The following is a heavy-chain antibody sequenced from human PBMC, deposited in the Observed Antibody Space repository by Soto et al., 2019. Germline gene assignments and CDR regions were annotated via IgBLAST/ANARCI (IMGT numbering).Heavy chain of an antibody. Sequence: GGSLRLSCAASGFTFSSYAMSWVRQTPGKGLEWVSAISGSGGSTYYADSVKGRFTISRDNSKNTLYLQMNSLRAEDTAVYYCAKDGALRYFDWFAYYFDYWGQGTLVTVSS. D-gene: IGHD3-9*01. CDR2: ISGSGGST. V-gene: IGHV3-23*01. CDR3: AKDGALRYFDWFAYYFDY. J-gene: IGHJ4*02. CDR1: GFTFSSYA.